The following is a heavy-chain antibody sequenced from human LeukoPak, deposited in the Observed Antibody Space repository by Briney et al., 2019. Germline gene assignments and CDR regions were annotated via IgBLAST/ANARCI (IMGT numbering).Heavy chain of an antibody. Sequence: GASVKVSCKASGYTFTGYYMHWVRQAPGQGLEWMGWINPNSGGTNYAQKFQGRVTMTRDTSISTAYMELSRLRSDDTAVYYCASGYDFWSGYGWFDPWGQGTLVTVSS. D-gene: IGHD3-3*01. CDR2: INPNSGGT. CDR1: GYTFTGYY. J-gene: IGHJ5*02. CDR3: ASGYDFWSGYGWFDP. V-gene: IGHV1-2*02.